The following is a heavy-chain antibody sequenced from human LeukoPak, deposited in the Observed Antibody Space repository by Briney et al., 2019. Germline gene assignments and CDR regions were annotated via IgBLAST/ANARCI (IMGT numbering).Heavy chain of an antibody. J-gene: IGHJ4*02. Sequence: ASVKVSCKASGYTFTSYDINWVRQATGQGLEWMGWMNPNSGNTGYAQKFQGRVTMTRNTSISTAYMELSSLRSEDTAVYYCARVGGDTVTNRYCGQGTLVTVSS. V-gene: IGHV1-8*01. D-gene: IGHD4-17*01. CDR3: ARVGGDTVTNRY. CDR1: GYTFTSYD. CDR2: MNPNSGNT.